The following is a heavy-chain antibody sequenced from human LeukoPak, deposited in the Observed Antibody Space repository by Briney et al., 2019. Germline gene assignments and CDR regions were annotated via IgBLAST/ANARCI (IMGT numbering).Heavy chain of an antibody. V-gene: IGHV4-39*02. J-gene: IGHJ5*02. CDR2: IYDSRST. Sequence: SETLSLTCTVSGGSIRSSYYYWGWIRQPPGKGLEWIGSIYDSRSTYYNPSLKSRVTISVDTSKNQFSLKLSSVTAADTAVYYCARELGARPPHWFDPWGQGTLVTVSS. CDR3: ARELGARPPHWFDP. CDR1: GGSIRSSYYY. D-gene: IGHD6-6*01.